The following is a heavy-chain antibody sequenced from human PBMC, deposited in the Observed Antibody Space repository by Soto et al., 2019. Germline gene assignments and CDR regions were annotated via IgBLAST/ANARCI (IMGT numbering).Heavy chain of an antibody. D-gene: IGHD3-16*02. J-gene: IGHJ6*02. Sequence: SVKVSCKASGGTFSSYAISWVRQAPGQGLEWMGGIIPIFGTANYAQKFQGRVTITADESTSTAYMELSSLRSEDTAVYYCAGDYNRSYRAPTHYYYCCIDVWDQGTTVTVSS. V-gene: IGHV1-69*13. CDR1: GGTFSSYA. CDR3: AGDYNRSYRAPTHYYYCCIDV. CDR2: IIPIFGTA.